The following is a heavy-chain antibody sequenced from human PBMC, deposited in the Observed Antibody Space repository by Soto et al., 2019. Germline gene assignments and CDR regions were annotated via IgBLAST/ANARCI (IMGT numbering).Heavy chain of an antibody. CDR2: INSDGSVT. Sequence: EVQVVESGGDLIQPGGSLRLSCAASGFTFSNYWMHWVRQGPGKGLVWVSRINSDGSVTAHADSVKGRFTISRDNDKNTLYLQMDSLRAEDTAVYYCARSAYCGADCHYYFDFWGQGTLVTVSS. CDR3: ARSAYCGADCHYYFDF. V-gene: IGHV3-74*01. CDR1: GFTFSNYW. J-gene: IGHJ4*02. D-gene: IGHD2-21*02.